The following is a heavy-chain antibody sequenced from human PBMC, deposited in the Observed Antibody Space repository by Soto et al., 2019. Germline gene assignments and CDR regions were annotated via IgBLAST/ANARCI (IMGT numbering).Heavy chain of an antibody. CDR1: GFTFSNFA. CDR3: AIDGGYSFGPGNYYGMDV. CDR2: IIGSGGTK. J-gene: IGHJ6*02. Sequence: EVQLLESGGGLVQPGGSLRLSCAASGFTFSNFAMSWVRQAPGKGLEWVSGIIGSGGTKYYADSVKGRFTISRDKSKAILFLQMNSLRAEDTAIYYGAIDGGYSFGPGNYYGMDVWGQGTTVTVSS. V-gene: IGHV3-23*01. D-gene: IGHD5-18*01.